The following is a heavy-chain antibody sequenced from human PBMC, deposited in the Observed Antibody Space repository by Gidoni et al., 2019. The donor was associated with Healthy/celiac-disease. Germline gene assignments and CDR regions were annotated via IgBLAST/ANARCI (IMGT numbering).Heavy chain of an antibody. D-gene: IGHD3-3*01. CDR1: GYTFNRAG. CDR2: ISAYNGNT. J-gene: IGHJ6*02. CDR3: ARHITIFGVVISYYYYGMDV. Sequence: QVQLAQPGAEVKKPGASVQVSCKASGYTFNRAGISWVRQAPGQGLEQMGWISAYNGNTNYAQKLQGRVTMTTDTSTITAYMERRSLRSDDTAVYYCARHITIFGVVISYYYYGMDVWGQGTTVTVSS. V-gene: IGHV1-18*01.